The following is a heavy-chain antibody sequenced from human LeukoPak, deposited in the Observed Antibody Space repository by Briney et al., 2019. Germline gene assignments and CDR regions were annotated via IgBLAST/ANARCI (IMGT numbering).Heavy chain of an antibody. Sequence: SVKVSCKASGGTFSSYAISWVRQAPGQGLEWMGRIIPIFGIANYAQKFQGRVTITADKSTSTAYMELSSLRSEDTAVYYCAITRGYYYDSSGQEFDYWGQGTLVTVSS. CDR2: IIPIFGIA. CDR1: GGTFSSYA. J-gene: IGHJ4*02. CDR3: AITRGYYYDSSGQEFDY. V-gene: IGHV1-69*04. D-gene: IGHD3-22*01.